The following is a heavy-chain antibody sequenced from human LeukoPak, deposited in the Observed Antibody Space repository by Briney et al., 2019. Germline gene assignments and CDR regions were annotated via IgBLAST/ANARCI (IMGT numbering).Heavy chain of an antibody. Sequence: ASVKVSCKLSGYSGIELDMHWVRQAPGKGLEWMGGFDPEDGETIYAQKFQGRVTMTEDTSTDTAYMELSSLRSEDTAVYYCATDLVGATSFDYWGQGTLVTVSS. CDR3: ATDLVGATSFDY. CDR1: GYSGIELD. CDR2: FDPEDGET. V-gene: IGHV1-24*01. J-gene: IGHJ4*02. D-gene: IGHD1-26*01.